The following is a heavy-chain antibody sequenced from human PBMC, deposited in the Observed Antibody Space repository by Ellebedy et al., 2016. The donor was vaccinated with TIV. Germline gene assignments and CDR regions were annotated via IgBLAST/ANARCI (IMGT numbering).Heavy chain of an antibody. CDR1: GGTFSSYA. CDR2: IIPIFGTA. J-gene: IGHJ6*02. D-gene: IGHD4-17*01. Sequence: SVKVSCXASGGTFSSYAISWVRQAPGQGLEWMGGIIPIFGTANYAQKFQGRVTITADESTSTAYMELSSLRSEDTAVYYCAKDLAVTTGVGEVDVWGQGTTVTVSS. CDR3: AKDLAVTTGVGEVDV. V-gene: IGHV1-69*13.